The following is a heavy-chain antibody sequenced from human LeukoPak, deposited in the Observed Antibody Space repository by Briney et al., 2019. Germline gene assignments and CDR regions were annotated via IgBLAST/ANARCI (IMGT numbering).Heavy chain of an antibody. CDR3: ARRGYDNPYYYYGMDV. CDR2: IYYSGST. V-gene: IGHV4-61*08. Sequence: PSETLSLTCTVSGGSISSGAYYWSWIRQPPGKGLEWIGYIYYSGSTNYNPSLKSRVTISVDTSKNQFSLKLSSVTAADTAVYYCARRGYDNPYYYYGMDVWGQGTTVTVSS. CDR1: GGSISSGAYY. J-gene: IGHJ6*02. D-gene: IGHD5-12*01.